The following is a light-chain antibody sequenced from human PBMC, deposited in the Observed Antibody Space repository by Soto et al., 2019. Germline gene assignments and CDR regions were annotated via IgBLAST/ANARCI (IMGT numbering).Light chain of an antibody. CDR3: QQYNNWPQT. J-gene: IGKJ1*01. CDR1: QSVSSN. Sequence: EIVMTQSPATLSGSPGERATLSCRASQSVSSNLAWYQQKPGQAPRLLIYGASTRATGIPARFSGSGSGTEFTLNISSLQSEDFAVYYCQQYNNWPQTFGQGTKVEIK. V-gene: IGKV3-15*01. CDR2: GAS.